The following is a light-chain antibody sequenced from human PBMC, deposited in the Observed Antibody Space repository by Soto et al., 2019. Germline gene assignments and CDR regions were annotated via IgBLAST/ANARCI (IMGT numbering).Light chain of an antibody. V-gene: IGKV3-15*01. J-gene: IGKJ1*01. Sequence: EIVMTQSPVTLSVSPGERGTLSCRANQSVSSNLAWYQQKPGQAPRLLIYGASTRATGIPARFSGSGSGTVFTLTISSLQSEDFAVYYCQQYNNWPRTFGQGTKVEIK. CDR2: GAS. CDR3: QQYNNWPRT. CDR1: QSVSSN.